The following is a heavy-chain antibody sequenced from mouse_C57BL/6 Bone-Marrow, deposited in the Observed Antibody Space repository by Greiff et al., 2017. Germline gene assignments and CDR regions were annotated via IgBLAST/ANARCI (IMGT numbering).Heavy chain of an antibody. CDR2: IDPENGDT. D-gene: IGHD2-10*02. J-gene: IGHJ2*01. Sequence: VQLQQSGAELVRPGASVKLSCTASGFNIKDDYMHWVKQRPEQGLEWIGWIDPENGDTEYASKFQGKATITADTSSNTAYLQLSSLTSEDTAVCYCTEYDNYYYWGQGTTLTVSS. V-gene: IGHV14-4*01. CDR1: GFNIKDDY. CDR3: TEYDNYYY.